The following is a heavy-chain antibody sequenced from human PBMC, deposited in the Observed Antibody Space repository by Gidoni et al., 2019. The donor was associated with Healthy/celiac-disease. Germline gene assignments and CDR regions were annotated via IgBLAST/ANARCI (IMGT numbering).Heavy chain of an antibody. CDR2: IYYSGST. Sequence: QLQLQESGPGMVKPSETLSLTCTVSGGSISSSRYYWGWILQPPGQWRDGIGSIYYSGSTYYNPSLKSRVTISVDTSKNQFSLKLSSVTAADTAVYYCARHNTSSSGWLYWYFDLWGRGTLVTVSS. J-gene: IGHJ2*01. V-gene: IGHV4-39*01. CDR3: ARHNTSSSGWLYWYFDL. CDR1: GGSISSSRYY. D-gene: IGHD6-19*01.